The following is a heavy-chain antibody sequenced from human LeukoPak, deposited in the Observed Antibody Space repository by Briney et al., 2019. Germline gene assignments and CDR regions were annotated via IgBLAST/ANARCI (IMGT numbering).Heavy chain of an antibody. D-gene: IGHD3-3*01. CDR2: INPNSGGT. J-gene: IGHJ6*02. CDR3: ARDRVRFLEWYQYYGMDV. V-gene: IGHV1-2*02. CDR1: GYTFTGYY. Sequence: ASVKVSCKASGYTFTGYYMHWVRQAPGQGLEWMGWINPNSGGTNHAQKFQGRVTMTRDTSISTAYMELSRLRSDDTAVYYCARDRVRFLEWYQYYGMDVWGQGTTVTVSS.